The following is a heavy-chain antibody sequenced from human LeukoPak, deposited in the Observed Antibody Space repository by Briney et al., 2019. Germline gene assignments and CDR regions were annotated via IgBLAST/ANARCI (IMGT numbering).Heavy chain of an antibody. CDR1: VLTFYDYG. J-gene: IGHJ6*03. CDR2: VNLNGGST. D-gene: IGHD3-9*01. CDR3: AREGAEYDILTGYYRYSSYMDV. V-gene: IGHV3-20*03. Sequence: TVGSLRLSSAASVLTFYDYGISWGPHAPGKGLDNVSGVNLNGGSTDYADSLNGQFTISRASPKNSLHLQMNSLRGEDTALYYCAREGAEYDILTGYYRYSSYMDVWGKGTTVTVSS.